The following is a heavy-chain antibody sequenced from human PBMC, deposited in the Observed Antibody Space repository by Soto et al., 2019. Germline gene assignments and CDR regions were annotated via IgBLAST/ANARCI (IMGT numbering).Heavy chain of an antibody. CDR1: GYSISSSNW. CDR3: AKHVVFVSGGSSFDF. D-gene: IGHD3-16*01. CDR2: IYYSGTT. Sequence: SETLSLTCAFSGYSISSSNWWGWIRQPPGKGLEWIGNIYYSGTTYYNPSLKSRVTMSVDTSKNQFSLKLSSVTAADTAVYYCAKHVVFVSGGSSFDFWGQGILVTVSS. V-gene: IGHV4-28*01. J-gene: IGHJ4*02.